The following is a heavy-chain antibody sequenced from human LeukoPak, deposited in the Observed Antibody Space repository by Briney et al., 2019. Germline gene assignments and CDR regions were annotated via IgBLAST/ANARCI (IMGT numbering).Heavy chain of an antibody. CDR1: GGSISSYQ. Sequence: PSETLSLTCTVSGGSISSYQWSWIRQPPGKGLEWIGYISYSGFTNYNPSLKSRVTISVDTSKNQFSLKLSSVTAADTAVYYCASTPGEDEYYFDYWGQGTLVTVSS. V-gene: IGHV4-59*08. J-gene: IGHJ4*02. CDR3: ASTPGEDEYYFDY. D-gene: IGHD7-27*01. CDR2: ISYSGFT.